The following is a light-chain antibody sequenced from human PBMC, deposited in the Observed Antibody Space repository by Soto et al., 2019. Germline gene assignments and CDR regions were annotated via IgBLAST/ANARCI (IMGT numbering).Light chain of an antibody. CDR3: QAWDSSTRV. CDR2: HDT. V-gene: IGLV3-1*01. Sequence: SYELTQPPSVSVSPGQTASITGSGDKLGDKYACWYQQKPGQSPVLVIYHDTKRPSGIPERFSGSNSGNTATLTISGTQAMDEADYYCQAWDSSTRVFGTGTKLTVL. CDR1: KLGDKY. J-gene: IGLJ1*01.